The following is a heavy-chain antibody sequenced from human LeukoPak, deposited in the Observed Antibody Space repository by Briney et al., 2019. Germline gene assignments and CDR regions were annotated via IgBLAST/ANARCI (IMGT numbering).Heavy chain of an antibody. Sequence: SVKVSCKASGYTFTSYGISWVRQAPGQGLEWMGGIIPIFGTANYAQKFQGRVTITADESTSTAYMELSSLRSEDTAVYYCARDPGPYYYYMDVWGKGTTVTVSS. CDR3: ARDPGPYYYYMDV. J-gene: IGHJ6*03. CDR2: IIPIFGTA. V-gene: IGHV1-69*13. CDR1: GYTFTSYG.